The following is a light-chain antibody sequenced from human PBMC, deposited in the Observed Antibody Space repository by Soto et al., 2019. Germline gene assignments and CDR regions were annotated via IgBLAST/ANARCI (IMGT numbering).Light chain of an antibody. CDR2: EVS. CDR3: SSRTTSNPYV. Sequence: QSVLTQPASVSGSTGQSITISCTGTSSDIGAYNSVSWYQQHPGKAPKLMIYEVSNRPSGVSNRFSASKSGNTASLTISGLQAEDEADYYCSSRTTSNPYVFGTGTKLTVL. J-gene: IGLJ1*01. V-gene: IGLV2-14*01. CDR1: SSDIGAYNS.